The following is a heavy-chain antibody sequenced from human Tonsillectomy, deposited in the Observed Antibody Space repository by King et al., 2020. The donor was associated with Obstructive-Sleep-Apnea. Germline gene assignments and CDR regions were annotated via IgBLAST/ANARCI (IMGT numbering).Heavy chain of an antibody. CDR1: GFTFRSYA. CDR2: ICDSGGRK. D-gene: IGHD2-15*01. V-gene: IGHV3-23*04. J-gene: IGHJ4*02. CDR3: AKGRGSCSGGSCYTDY. Sequence: VQLVESGGGLVQPGGSLRLSCAASGFTFRSYAMCWVRQAPGKGREWVSPICDSGGRKYYADSVKGRFTISRDNSKNTRYLQMRSLRAEDTDVYYCAKGRGSCSGGSCYTDYWGQGTLVTVSS.